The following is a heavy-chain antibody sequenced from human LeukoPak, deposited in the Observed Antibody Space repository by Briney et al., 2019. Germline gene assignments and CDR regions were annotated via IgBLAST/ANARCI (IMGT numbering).Heavy chain of an antibody. V-gene: IGHV3-74*01. CDR1: GFTFTTSW. D-gene: IGHD6-13*01. J-gene: IGHJ3*01. Sequence: PGGSLRLSCAASGFTFTTSWMHWFRQAPGKGLVWVSRIESDGTSTTYADSVKDRFTISRDNAKNTLYLQMNSLRAEDTAVYYCARDQYSSTWYRGAFDVWGQGTMVSVSS. CDR3: ARDQYSSTWYRGAFDV. CDR2: IESDGTST.